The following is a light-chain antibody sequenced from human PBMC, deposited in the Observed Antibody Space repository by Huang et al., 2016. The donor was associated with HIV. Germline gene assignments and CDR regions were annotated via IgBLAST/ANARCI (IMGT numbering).Light chain of an antibody. CDR2: DAA. V-gene: IGKV3-11*01. J-gene: IGKJ4*01. CDR1: QSVNTF. CDR3: QQRSNRPLT. Sequence: EIVLTQSPATLSLSPGERATLSCRASQSVNTFLAWYQQKPGQAPRLLIYDAANRATCIPARFSGSGSGTDFTLTISSLEPEDFAVYYCQQRSNRPLTFGGGTKVEIK.